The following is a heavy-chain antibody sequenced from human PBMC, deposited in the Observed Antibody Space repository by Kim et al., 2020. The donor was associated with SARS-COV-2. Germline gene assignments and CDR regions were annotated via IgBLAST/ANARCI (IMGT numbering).Heavy chain of an antibody. CDR3: ARDRREYSSSGGHYYYYYGMDV. CDR2: ISSSSSYI. Sequence: GGSLRLSCAASGFTFSTYSMDWVRQAPGKGLEWVSSISSSSSYIYYGDSVKGRFTISRDHAKNSLYLQMNSLRAEDTAVYYCARDRREYSSSGGHYYYYYGMDVWGQGTTVTVSS. D-gene: IGHD6-13*01. J-gene: IGHJ6*02. CDR1: GFTFSTYS. V-gene: IGHV3-21*01.